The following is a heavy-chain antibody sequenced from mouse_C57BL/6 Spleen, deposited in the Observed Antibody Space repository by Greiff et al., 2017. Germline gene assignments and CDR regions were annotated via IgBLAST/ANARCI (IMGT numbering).Heavy chain of an antibody. CDR2: ISYDGSN. CDR3: ARYDYDGYFDY. Sequence: EVKLMESGPGLVKPSQSLSLTCSVTGYSITSGYYWNWIRQFPGNKLEWMGYISYDGSNNYNPSLKNRISITRDTSKNQFFLKLNSVTTEDTATYSCARYDYDGYFDYWGQGTTLTVSS. D-gene: IGHD2-4*01. V-gene: IGHV3-6*01. CDR1: GYSITSGYY. J-gene: IGHJ2*01.